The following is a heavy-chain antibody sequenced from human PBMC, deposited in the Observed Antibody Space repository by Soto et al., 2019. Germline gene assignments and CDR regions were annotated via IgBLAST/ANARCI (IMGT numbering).Heavy chain of an antibody. D-gene: IGHD3-9*01. CDR3: ARDDWRPHRDYYYYGMDV. CDR2: ISAYNGNT. J-gene: IGHJ6*02. Sequence: ASVKVSCKASGYTFTSYGISWVRQAPGQGLEWMGWISAYNGNTNYAQKLQGRVTMTTDTSTSTAYMELRSLRSDDTAVYYCARDDWRPHRDYYYYGMDVWGQGTTVTVSS. CDR1: GYTFTSYG. V-gene: IGHV1-18*01.